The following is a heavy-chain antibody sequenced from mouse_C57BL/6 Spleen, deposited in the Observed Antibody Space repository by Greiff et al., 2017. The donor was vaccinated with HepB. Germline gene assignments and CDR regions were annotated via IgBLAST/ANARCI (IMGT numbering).Heavy chain of an antibody. Sequence: QVQLQQPGAELVKPGASVKLSCKASGYTFTSYWKQWVKQRPGQGLEWIGEIDPSDSYTNYNQKFKGKATLTVDTSSSTAYMQLSSLTSEDSAVYYCARSNYDYDGGVYFDYWGQGTTLTVSS. V-gene: IGHV1-50*01. CDR1: GYTFTSYW. D-gene: IGHD2-4*01. CDR3: ARSNYDYDGGVYFDY. CDR2: IDPSDSYT. J-gene: IGHJ2*01.